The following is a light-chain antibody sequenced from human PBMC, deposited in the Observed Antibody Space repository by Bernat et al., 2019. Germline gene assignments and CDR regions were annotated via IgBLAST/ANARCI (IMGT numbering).Light chain of an antibody. CDR1: QSVSSNY. J-gene: IGKJ3*01. CDR2: SAS. CDR3: QHYVSSFT. V-gene: IGKV3-20*01. Sequence: EIVLTQSPGTLSLSPGERATLSCRASQSVSSNYLAWYQQKPGQAPRLLIYSASSRAPGIPDRFSGSGSGTDFTLTISRLEPEDFAVYYCQHYVSSFTFGPGTNVDIK.